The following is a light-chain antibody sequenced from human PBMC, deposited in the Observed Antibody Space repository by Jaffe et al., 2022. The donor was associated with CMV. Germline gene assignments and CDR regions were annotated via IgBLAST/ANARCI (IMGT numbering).Light chain of an antibody. CDR3: QQYYSTPPWT. CDR1: QGISNS. V-gene: IGKV1-NL1*01. CDR2: DAS. Sequence: DIQMTQSPSSLSASVGDRVTITCRASQGISNSLAWYQQKPGKAPKLLLYDASRLESGVPSRFSGSGSATEYTLTISSLQPEDFATYYCQQYYSTPPWTFGQGTKVEI. J-gene: IGKJ1*01.